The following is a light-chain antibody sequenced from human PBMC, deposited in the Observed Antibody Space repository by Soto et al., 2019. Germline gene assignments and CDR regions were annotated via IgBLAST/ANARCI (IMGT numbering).Light chain of an antibody. CDR2: EGS. CDR1: SSDVGSYNL. CDR3: CSSAGRSTLV. V-gene: IGLV2-23*01. Sequence: QSALTQPASVSGSPGQSITISCTGSSSDVGSYNLVSWHQQYPGKAPKLMIYEGSKRPSGVSNRFSGSKSGNTASLTISGLQAEDEADYYCCSSAGRSTLVFGGGTQLTVL. J-gene: IGLJ3*02.